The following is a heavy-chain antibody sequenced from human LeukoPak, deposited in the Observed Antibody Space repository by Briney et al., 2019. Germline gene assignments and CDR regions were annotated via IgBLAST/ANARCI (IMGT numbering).Heavy chain of an antibody. Sequence: ASVKVSCKASGYTFTGYYMHWVRQAPGQGLEWMGWINPNSGGTNYAQKFQGRVTMTRDTSISTAYMELSRLRSDDTAVYYCARTNGKRITIFGVVTSYYYYMDVWGKGTTVTVSS. CDR3: ARTNGKRITIFGVVTSYYYYMDV. CDR1: GYTFTGYY. V-gene: IGHV1-2*02. D-gene: IGHD3-3*01. CDR2: INPNSGGT. J-gene: IGHJ6*03.